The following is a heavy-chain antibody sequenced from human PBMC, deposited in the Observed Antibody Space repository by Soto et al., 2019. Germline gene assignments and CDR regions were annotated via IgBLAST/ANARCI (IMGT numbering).Heavy chain of an antibody. J-gene: IGHJ4*02. CDR1: GASISSPTYY. V-gene: IGHV4-39*01. CDR2: IYYTGTT. CDR3: VRHPNRPLAVDD. Sequence: QLQESGPGLVKPSETLSLTCTVSGASISSPTYYWGWIRQSPGKGLEWIGSIYYTGTTHYSPSLNTRVTLSVDTSKMQFSLILPSVTAADTAIYYCVRHPNRPLAVDDWGQGTLVTVSS.